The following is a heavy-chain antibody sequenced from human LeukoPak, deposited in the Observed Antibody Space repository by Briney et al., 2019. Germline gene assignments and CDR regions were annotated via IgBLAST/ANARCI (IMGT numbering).Heavy chain of an antibody. CDR2: IYISGST. CDR1: GGSISIYY. Sequence: SETLSLTCTVSGGSISIYYWSWIRQPAGKGLEWIGRIYISGSTNYNPSLKSRVTMSVDTSKNQFSLKLSSVTAAGTAVYYCARDRGTWNDDGFDYWGQGTLVTVSS. CDR3: ARDRGTWNDDGFDY. V-gene: IGHV4-4*07. J-gene: IGHJ4*02. D-gene: IGHD1-1*01.